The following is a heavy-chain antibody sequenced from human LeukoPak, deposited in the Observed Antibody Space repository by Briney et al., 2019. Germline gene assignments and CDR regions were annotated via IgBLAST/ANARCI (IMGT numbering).Heavy chain of an antibody. V-gene: IGHV3-23*01. CDR2: ISGSGGST. Sequence: GGSLRLSCAASGSTFSSYAMSWVRQAPGKGLEWVSAISGSGGSTYYADSVKGRFTISRDNSKNTLYLQMNSLRAEDTAVYYCASSIAAAGTNAFDIWGQGTMVTVSS. J-gene: IGHJ3*02. CDR1: GSTFSSYA. D-gene: IGHD6-13*01. CDR3: ASSIAAAGTNAFDI.